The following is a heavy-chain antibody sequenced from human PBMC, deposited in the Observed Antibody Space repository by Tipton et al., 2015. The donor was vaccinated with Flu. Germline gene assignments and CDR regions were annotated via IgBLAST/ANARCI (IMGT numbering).Heavy chain of an antibody. Sequence: SLRLSCAASGFTLSNYWMFWVRQAPGKGLVWVSRINNDGSTTSYVDSVEGRFTISRDNAKNILYLQMNSLRVDDTAVYYCARGTVPSAIGNWFDPWGPGTLVTVSS. CDR1: GFTLSNYW. V-gene: IGHV3-74*01. CDR3: ARGTVPSAIGNWFDP. CDR2: INNDGSTT. D-gene: IGHD2-2*01. J-gene: IGHJ5*02.